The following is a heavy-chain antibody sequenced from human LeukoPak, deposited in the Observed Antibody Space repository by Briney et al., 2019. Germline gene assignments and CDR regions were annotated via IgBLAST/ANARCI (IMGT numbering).Heavy chain of an antibody. D-gene: IGHD1-26*01. CDR3: AKTIVGVTNWFDP. J-gene: IGHJ5*02. CDR1: GFTFSSYG. CDR2: ISYDGSNK. V-gene: IGHV3-30*18. Sequence: PGRSLRLSCAASGFTFSSYGMHWVRQAPGKGLEWVAVISYDGSNKYYADSVKGRFTISSDNSKNTLYLQMNSLRAEDTAVYYCAKTIVGVTNWFDPWGQGTLVTVSS.